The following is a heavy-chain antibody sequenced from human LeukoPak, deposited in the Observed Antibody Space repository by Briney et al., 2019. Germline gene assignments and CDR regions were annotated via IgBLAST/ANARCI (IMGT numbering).Heavy chain of an antibody. CDR2: IYPDGGT. D-gene: IGHD6-19*01. Sequence: PGGSLRLSCAVSGLTLTDNYMSWVRQAPGKGLEWVSVIYPDGGTYHADSVKGRVTISRDNADNTMFRKLNSVSDEATAGYYCATKQWLAPPPDSWGQGSPVTVPS. CDR1: GLTLTDNY. CDR3: ATKQWLAPPPDS. V-gene: IGHV3-53*01. J-gene: IGHJ4*02.